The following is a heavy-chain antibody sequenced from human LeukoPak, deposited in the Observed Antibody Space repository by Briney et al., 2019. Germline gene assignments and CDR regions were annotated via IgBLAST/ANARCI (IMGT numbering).Heavy chain of an antibody. CDR2: INHSGST. V-gene: IGHV4-34*01. CDR1: CGSFSGYY. D-gene: IGHD5-18*01. CDR3: ARGNKGQGLSPSSYGYWV. Sequence: PSDTLSLTCAVYCGSFSGYYWSWIRQPPGKGLEWIGEINHSGSTNHNPSLKSRVTISVDTSKNQFSLKLRSVTAADTAVYYCARGNKGQGLSPSSYGYWVWGQGTLVTVSS. J-gene: IGHJ4*02.